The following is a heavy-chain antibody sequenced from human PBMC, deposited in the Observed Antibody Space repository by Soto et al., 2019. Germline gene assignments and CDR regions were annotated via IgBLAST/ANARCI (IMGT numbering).Heavy chain of an antibody. J-gene: IGHJ4*02. CDR2: ICSSSSYI. D-gene: IGHD3-10*01. CDR1: GFTFSSYS. CDR3: AKVAGVPTYYYGSGSYPKFYYFDY. V-gene: IGHV3-21*04. Sequence: GGSLRLSCAASGFTFSSYSMNWVRQAPGKGLEWVTSICSSSSYIYYADSVKGLFTISRDNAKNSLFLQMNSLRAEDTAVYYCAKVAGVPTYYYGSGSYPKFYYFDYWGQGTLVTVSS.